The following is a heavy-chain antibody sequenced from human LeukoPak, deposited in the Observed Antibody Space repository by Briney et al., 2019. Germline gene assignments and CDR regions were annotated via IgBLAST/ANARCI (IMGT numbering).Heavy chain of an antibody. CDR2: ISGDGRST. J-gene: IGHJ4*02. D-gene: IGHD3-22*01. CDR1: GFTFRTYW. Sequence: GGSLRLSCAASGFTFRTYWMHWVRQAPGKGLIWVSRISGDGRSTSYADSVKGRFTISRDNATNTMYLQMHSLRAEDTAVYYCAAFYYDPAYWGQGTLVTVSS. CDR3: AAFYYDPAY. V-gene: IGHV3-74*01.